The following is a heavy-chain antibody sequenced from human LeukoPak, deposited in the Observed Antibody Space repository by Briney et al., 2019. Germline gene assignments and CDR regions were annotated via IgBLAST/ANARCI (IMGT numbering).Heavy chain of an antibody. J-gene: IGHJ4*02. D-gene: IGHD6-6*01. CDR1: GFTFSSYA. CDR3: AREMVRSSSSAYFDY. V-gene: IGHV3-30-3*01. CDR2: ISYDGSNK. Sequence: GGSLRLSCAASGFTFSSYAMHWVRQAPGKGLEWVAVISYDGSNKYYADSVKGRFTISRDNSKNTLYLQMDSLRAEDTAVYYCAREMVRSSSSAYFDYWGQGTLVTVSS.